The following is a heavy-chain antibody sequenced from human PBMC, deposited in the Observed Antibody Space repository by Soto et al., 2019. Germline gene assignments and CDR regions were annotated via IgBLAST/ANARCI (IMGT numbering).Heavy chain of an antibody. Sequence: QVQLVESGGGLVKPGGSLRLSCAASGFTFSDYYISWIRQAPGKGLERVSYISDNGSTIYYADSVKGRFTISRDNAKNSLYLQMNTLRAEDTAVYYCARDIMITFGGIVVTGGFDYWGQGTLVTVSS. CDR1: GFTFSDYY. CDR2: ISDNGSTI. D-gene: IGHD3-16*02. V-gene: IGHV3-11*01. CDR3: ARDIMITFGGIVVTGGFDY. J-gene: IGHJ4*02.